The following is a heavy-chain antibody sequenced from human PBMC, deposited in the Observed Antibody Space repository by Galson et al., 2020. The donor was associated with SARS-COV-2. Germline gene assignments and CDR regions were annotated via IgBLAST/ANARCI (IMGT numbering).Heavy chain of an antibody. J-gene: IGHJ4*02. V-gene: IGHV2-70*01. Sequence: SGPTLVKPTQTLTLNCTFSGFSLSTSGMCVSWIRQPPGKALEWLALIDWDDDKYYSTSLKTRLTISKDTSKNQVVLTMTNMDPVDTATYYCARTYYDILAGYYLPFDYWGQGTLVTVSS. D-gene: IGHD3-9*01. CDR2: IDWDDDK. CDR1: GFSLSTSGMC. CDR3: ARTYYDILAGYYLPFDY.